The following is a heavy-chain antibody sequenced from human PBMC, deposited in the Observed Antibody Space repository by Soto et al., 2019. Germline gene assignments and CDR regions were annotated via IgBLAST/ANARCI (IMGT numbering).Heavy chain of an antibody. Sequence: SETLSLTCAVSGGSVGSDNWWNWVRQTPGKGLEWIGEIHRTGSTHYNPSLKSRVTISVDKSKNQFSLSLNSVTAADTAFYFCAQNAPYVWAVWGQGTTVTVSS. CDR3: AQNAPYVWAV. V-gene: IGHV4-4*02. CDR1: GGSVGSDNW. CDR2: IHRTGST. D-gene: IGHD3-16*01. J-gene: IGHJ6*02.